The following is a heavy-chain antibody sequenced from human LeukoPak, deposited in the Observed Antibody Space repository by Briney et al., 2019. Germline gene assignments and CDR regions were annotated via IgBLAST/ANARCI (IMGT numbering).Heavy chain of an antibody. CDR2: ISDYNGNT. CDR3: ARDKDYSYGVFAS. V-gene: IGHV1-18*01. J-gene: IGHJ4*02. Sequence: GASVKVSFKASGNTFSKSIINWVRQAPGQGLEWMGWISDYNGNTKYAEKFQGRVTMTTDTATSAAYMELKSLSSDDTAMYFCARDKDYSYGVFASWGQGTLVTVSS. D-gene: IGHD5-18*01. CDR1: GNTFSKSI.